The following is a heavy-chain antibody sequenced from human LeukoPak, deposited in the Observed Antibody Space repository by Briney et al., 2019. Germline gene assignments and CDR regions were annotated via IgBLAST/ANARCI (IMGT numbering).Heavy chain of an antibody. CDR1: GYTFTNHD. D-gene: IGHD6-6*01. V-gene: IGHV1-8*01. Sequence: ASVKVSYKASGYTFTNHDINWVRQASGQGLEWMGWMNPKSGNTGYLQKFQGRVTMTRDTSMSTAFMELSSLTSEDTAVYHCARGHRWDSSSPTLDWGQGTLVTVSS. CDR2: MNPKSGNT. CDR3: ARGHRWDSSSPTLD. J-gene: IGHJ4*02.